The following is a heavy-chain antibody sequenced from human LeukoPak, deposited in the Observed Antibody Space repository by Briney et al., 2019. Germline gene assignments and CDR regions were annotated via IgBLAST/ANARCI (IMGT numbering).Heavy chain of an antibody. CDR2: IKSKTDGGTT. J-gene: IGHJ4*02. D-gene: IGHD3-22*01. Sequence: GGSLRLSCAASGFTFSNAWMSWVRQAPGKRLEWVGRIKSKTDGGTTDYAAPVKGRFTISRDDSKNTLYLQMNSLKTEDIAVYYCTTENRGSGYYGYWGQGTLVTVSS. CDR3: TTENRGSGYYGY. CDR1: GFTFSNAW. V-gene: IGHV3-15*01.